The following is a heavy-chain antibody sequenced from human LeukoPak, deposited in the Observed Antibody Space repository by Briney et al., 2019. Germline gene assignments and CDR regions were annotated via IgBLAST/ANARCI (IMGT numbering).Heavy chain of an antibody. CDR3: ARGLRARLSSAYYYYYMDV. CDR2: IDPNNGAT. D-gene: IGHD6-6*01. J-gene: IGHJ6*03. CDR1: GYTFTGND. Sequence: ASVKVSCKASGYTFTGNDMHWVRQAPAQGLEWMGRIDPNNGATNYAQKFQGRVTVTRDTSITTAYMELSNLRSDDTAVYYCARGLRARLSSAYYYYYMDVWGKGTTVTVSS. V-gene: IGHV1-2*06.